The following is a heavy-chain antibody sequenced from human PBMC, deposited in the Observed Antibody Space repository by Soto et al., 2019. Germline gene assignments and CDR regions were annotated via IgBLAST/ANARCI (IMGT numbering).Heavy chain of an antibody. J-gene: IGHJ5*02. CDR3: ARDLPTAARGWFDP. Sequence: SETLSLACTVSGGSISSYYWSWIRQPAGKGLEWIGRICTSGSTNYNPSLKSRVTMSVYTSKNQFSLKLSSVTAADTAVYYCARDLPTAARGWFDPWGQGTLVTVSS. V-gene: IGHV4-4*07. CDR2: ICTSGST. D-gene: IGHD2-2*01. CDR1: GGSISSYY.